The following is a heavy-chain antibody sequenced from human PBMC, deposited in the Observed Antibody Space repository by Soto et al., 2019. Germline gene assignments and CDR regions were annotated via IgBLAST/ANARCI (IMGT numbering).Heavy chain of an antibody. CDR2: IYYSGST. Sequence: NPSETLSLTCTVSGSSSSSGGYSCSWVRQHPGKGLEWIGYIYYSGSTYYNPSLKSRVTISVDTSKNQFSLKLSSVTAADTAVYYCARGVAPMVYAIRGAWFDPWGQGTLVTVSS. CDR1: GSSSSSGGYS. CDR3: ARGVAPMVYAIRGAWFDP. D-gene: IGHD2-8*01. V-gene: IGHV4-31*03. J-gene: IGHJ5*02.